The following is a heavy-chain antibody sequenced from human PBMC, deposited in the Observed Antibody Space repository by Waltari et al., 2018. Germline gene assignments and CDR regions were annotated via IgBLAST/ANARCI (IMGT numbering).Heavy chain of an antibody. V-gene: IGHV3-74*01. D-gene: IGHD6-6*01. CDR3: ARDGLGSSHDY. CDR2: SHRDGRST. J-gene: IGHJ4*02. CDR1: GFSIRGYR. Sequence: EVQLVESGGGLLQPGGSLRLSCAASGFSIRGYRMHWVRQAPGKGLVWCSRSHRDGRSTNYADSVGGRFTSSRDNAKNMVYLQMNSLRADDTAVYFCARDGLGSSHDYWGQGTLVTVSS.